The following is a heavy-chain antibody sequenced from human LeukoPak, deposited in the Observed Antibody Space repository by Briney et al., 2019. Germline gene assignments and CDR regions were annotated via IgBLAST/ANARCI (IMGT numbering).Heavy chain of an antibody. CDR3: TRDPPALAINTYA. D-gene: IGHD3-3*02. Sequence: PGGSLRLSCAASGVSVSSNFMIWVRQAPGKGLEWVSLIYSGGETSYAASVKGRFSISRDNSKNTLYLQMNRLRVEDTAVYYCTRDPPALAINTYAWGKGTLVTVSS. CDR2: IYSGGET. CDR1: GVSVSSNF. V-gene: IGHV3-66*01. J-gene: IGHJ5*02.